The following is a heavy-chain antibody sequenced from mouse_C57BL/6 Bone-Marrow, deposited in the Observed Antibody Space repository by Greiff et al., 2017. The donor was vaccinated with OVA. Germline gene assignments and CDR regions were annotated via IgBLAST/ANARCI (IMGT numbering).Heavy chain of an antibody. CDR3: ARYYGNYGWFAY. CDR1: GYTFTSYG. J-gene: IGHJ3*01. V-gene: IGHV1-81*01. D-gene: IGHD2-1*01. CDR2: IYPRSGNT. Sequence: VQLQESGAELARPGASVKLSCKASGYTFTSYGISWVKQRTGQGLEWIGEIYPRSGNTYYNEKFKGKATLTADKSSSTAYMELRSLTSEDSAVYFGARYYGNYGWFAYWGQGTLVTVSA.